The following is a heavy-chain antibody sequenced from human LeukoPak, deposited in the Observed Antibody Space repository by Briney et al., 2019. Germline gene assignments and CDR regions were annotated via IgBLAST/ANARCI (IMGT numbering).Heavy chain of an antibody. D-gene: IGHD2-15*01. CDR3: AKGLDWYCIGGSCYNIDY. CDR2: IWYDGSNK. V-gene: IGHV3-33*06. CDR1: GFTFSSYG. J-gene: IGHJ4*02. Sequence: GMSLRLSCAASGFTFSSYGMHWVRQAPGKGLEWVAVIWYDGSNKYYADSVKGRFTISRDNSKNTLYLQMNSLRAQDTAVYYCAKGLDWYCIGGSCYNIDYWGQGTLVTVSS.